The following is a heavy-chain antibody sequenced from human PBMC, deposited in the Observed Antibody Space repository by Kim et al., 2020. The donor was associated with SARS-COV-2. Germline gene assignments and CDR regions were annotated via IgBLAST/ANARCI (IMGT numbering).Heavy chain of an antibody. CDR3: ARYYAGARPPWGYFDY. Sequence: GGSLRLSCAASGFTFSSYAMSWVRQAPGKGLEWVSVIYSGGSSTYYADSVKGRFTISRDNSKNTLYLQMNSLRAEDTAVYYCARYYAGARPPWGYFDYWGQGTLVTVSS. D-gene: IGHD1-26*01. CDR1: GFTFSSYA. CDR2: IYSGGSST. V-gene: IGHV3-23*03. J-gene: IGHJ4*02.